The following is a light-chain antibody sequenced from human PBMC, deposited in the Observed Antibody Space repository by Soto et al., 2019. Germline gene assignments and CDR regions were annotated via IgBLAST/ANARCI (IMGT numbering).Light chain of an antibody. V-gene: IGLV1-51*01. CDR1: SSNIGDNH. CDR3: GAWDSSLSAWL. J-gene: IGLJ3*02. CDR2: DND. Sequence: QSVLTQPPSVSAAPGQKVTISCSGSSSNIGDNHVSWYQQFPGTAPKLLIYDNDNRPSGIPDRVSASKSGTSASLAITGLQPGDEADYYCGAWDSSLSAWLFGGRTKVTVL.